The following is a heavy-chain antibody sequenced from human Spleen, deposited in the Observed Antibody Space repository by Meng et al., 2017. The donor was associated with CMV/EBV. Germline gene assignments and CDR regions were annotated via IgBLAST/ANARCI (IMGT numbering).Heavy chain of an antibody. CDR3: AKGNAEYCTGARCYAFDY. CDR2: VTGGGGST. Sequence: FAFSSNAMAWDRQAPGKGLECVSVVTGGGGSTYYADSVKGRFAISRDSSENTLYLQMNSLRVEDTAVYYCAKGNAEYCTGARCYAFDYWGQGTLVTVSS. V-gene: IGHV3-23*01. D-gene: IGHD2-8*02. J-gene: IGHJ4*02. CDR1: FAFSSNA.